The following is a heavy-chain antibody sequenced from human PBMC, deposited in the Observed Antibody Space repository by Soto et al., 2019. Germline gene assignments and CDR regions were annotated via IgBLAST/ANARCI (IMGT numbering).Heavy chain of an antibody. Sequence: EVQLVESGGGLVQPGGSLRLSCAASGFTFSDYWMGWVRQAPGKGLEWVATIMKDGGVKKYVDSVKGRFTISRDNAKNSLFLQMNGLRAEDTAVYCCARDSDYYKADYWGQGTLVTVSS. J-gene: IGHJ4*02. CDR3: ARDSDYYKADY. D-gene: IGHD2-21*02. CDR1: GFTFSDYW. CDR2: IMKDGGVK. V-gene: IGHV3-7*01.